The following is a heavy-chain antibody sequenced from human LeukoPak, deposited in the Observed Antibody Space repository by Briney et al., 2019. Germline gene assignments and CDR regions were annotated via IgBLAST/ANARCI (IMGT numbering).Heavy chain of an antibody. CDR1: GLTAGRNT. CDR3: ARAAYDSNGFTANHDY. Sequence: GGSRKPSWAPFGLTAGRNTLTWVGRPQGKGLEGARFLNSDGTTYYADSVKGRFTISRDNSKNTLYLQTNNLRAEDMAVYYCARAAYDSNGFTANHDYWGQGTLVTVSS. J-gene: IGHJ4*02. V-gene: IGHV3-53*01. D-gene: IGHD3-22*01. CDR2: LNSDGTT.